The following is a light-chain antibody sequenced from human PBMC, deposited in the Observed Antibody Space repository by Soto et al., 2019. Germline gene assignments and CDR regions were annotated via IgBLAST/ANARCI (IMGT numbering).Light chain of an antibody. J-gene: IGKJ1*01. Sequence: DIQMTQSPSSLSASVGDRVTITCRASQGISSYLAWYQQKPGKVPKLLIYGASTLQSGVPPRFSGSGSGTDFTLTISSLQPEDVATYYCQKYNSAPWTFGQGTKVEIK. CDR1: QGISSY. CDR3: QKYNSAPWT. CDR2: GAS. V-gene: IGKV1-27*01.